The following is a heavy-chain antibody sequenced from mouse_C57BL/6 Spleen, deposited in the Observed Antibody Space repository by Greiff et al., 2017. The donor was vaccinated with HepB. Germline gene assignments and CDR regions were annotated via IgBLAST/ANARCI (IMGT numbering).Heavy chain of an antibody. CDR2: ISSGGDYI. D-gene: IGHD2-13*01. Sequence: EVKLMESGEGLVKPGGSLKLSCAASGFTFSSYAMSWVRQTPEKRLEWVAYISSGGDYIYYADTVKGRFTISRDNARNTLYLQMSSLKSEDTAMYYCTRDESQYYFDYWGQGTTLTVSS. CDR1: GFTFSSYA. CDR3: TRDESQYYFDY. V-gene: IGHV5-9-1*02. J-gene: IGHJ2*01.